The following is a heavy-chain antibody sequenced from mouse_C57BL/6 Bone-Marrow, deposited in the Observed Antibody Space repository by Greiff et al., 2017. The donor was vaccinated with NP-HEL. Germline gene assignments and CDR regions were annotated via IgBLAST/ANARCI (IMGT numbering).Heavy chain of an antibody. CDR2: ISSGGSYT. CDR1: GFTFSSYG. J-gene: IGHJ2*01. V-gene: IGHV5-6*02. CDR3: ARRIYGSSYFDY. Sequence: EVNVVESGGDLVKPGGSLKLSCAASGFTFSSYGMSWVRQTPDKRLEWVATISSGGSYTYYPDSVKGRFTISRDNAKNTLYLQMSSLKSEDTAMYYCARRIYGSSYFDYWGQGTTLTVSS. D-gene: IGHD1-1*01.